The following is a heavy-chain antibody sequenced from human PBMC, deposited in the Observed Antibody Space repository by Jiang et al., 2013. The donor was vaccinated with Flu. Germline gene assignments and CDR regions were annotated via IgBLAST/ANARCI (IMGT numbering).Heavy chain of an antibody. CDR3: ARGSNYYDSSGYQLGPWYFDL. CDR2: IYYSGST. J-gene: IGHJ2*01. D-gene: IGHD3-22*01. V-gene: IGHV4-30-4*01. Sequence: SSGDYYWSWIRQPHGKGPEWIGYIYYSGSTYYSPSLKSRVTISVDTSKNQFSLKLSSVTAADTAVYYCARGSNYYDSSGYQLGPWYFDLWGRGTLVTVSS. CDR1: SSGDYY.